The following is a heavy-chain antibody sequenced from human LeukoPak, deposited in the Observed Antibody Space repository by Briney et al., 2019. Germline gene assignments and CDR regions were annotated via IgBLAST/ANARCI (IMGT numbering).Heavy chain of an antibody. CDR2: IYYSGAT. CDR1: GGSIGAYY. CDR3: ARGSITVVPAFDI. V-gene: IGHV4-59*12. D-gene: IGHD4-23*01. J-gene: IGHJ3*02. Sequence: PSETLSLTCTVSGGSIGAYYWSWLRQPPGKGLEWIACIYYSGATNYNPSLKSRGTISVDTSKNQFSLKLTSVTAADTAVYYCARGSITVVPAFDIWGQGTMVTVSS.